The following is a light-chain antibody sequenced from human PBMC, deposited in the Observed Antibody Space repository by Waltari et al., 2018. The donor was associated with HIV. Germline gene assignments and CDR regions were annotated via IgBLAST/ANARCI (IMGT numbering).Light chain of an antibody. CDR3: QQYNTYPWT. J-gene: IGKJ1*01. CDR1: QSIGSW. V-gene: IGKV1-5*03. CDR2: KAS. Sequence: DIQMTQSPSSLSASIGDTVTITCRASQSIGSWLAWYQQKPRKAPKLLVFKASSLQSGVPSRFNGAGSGTEFTLTINNLQPDDFATYYCQQYNTYPWTFGQGTKVDIE.